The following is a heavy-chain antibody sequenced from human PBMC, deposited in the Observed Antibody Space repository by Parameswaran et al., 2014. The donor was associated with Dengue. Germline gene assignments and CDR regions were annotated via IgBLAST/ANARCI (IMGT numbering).Heavy chain of an antibody. Sequence: WVRQAPGQGLEWMGWMNPNSGDTGSTQRFQDRVTMTRNTSISTAYMELSSLGSEDTAVYFCARGLSRRFCSSTSCYTVYNFDHWGQGTLVTVSS. D-gene: IGHD2-2*02. CDR3: ARGLSRRFCSSTSCYTVYNFDH. J-gene: IGHJ4*02. V-gene: IGHV1-8*01. CDR2: MNPNSGDT.